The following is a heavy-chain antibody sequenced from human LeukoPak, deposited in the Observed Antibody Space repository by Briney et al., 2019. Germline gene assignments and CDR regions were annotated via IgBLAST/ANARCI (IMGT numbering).Heavy chain of an antibody. Sequence: SETLSLTCAVSGGSISSSNWWSWVRQPPGKGLEWIGEIYHSGSTNYNPSLKSRVTISVDTSKNQFSLTLYSVTAADTAVYYCARSPQRGAWGQGTLVTVSS. D-gene: IGHD3-16*01. V-gene: IGHV4-4*02. CDR3: ARSPQRGA. CDR2: IYHSGST. J-gene: IGHJ5*02. CDR1: GGSISSSNW.